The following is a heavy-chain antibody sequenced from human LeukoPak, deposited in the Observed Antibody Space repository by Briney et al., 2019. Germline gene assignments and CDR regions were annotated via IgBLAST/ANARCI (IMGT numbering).Heavy chain of an antibody. J-gene: IGHJ5*02. CDR1: GYTFTSYD. Sequence: ASVKVSCKASGYTFTSYDINWVRQATGQGLEWMGWMNPNSGNTGYAQKFQGRVTMTRNTSISTAYMELSSLRSEDTAVYYCARDRKCSSTSCYVEAYNWFDPWGQGTLVTVSS. D-gene: IGHD2-2*01. V-gene: IGHV1-8*01. CDR3: ARDRKCSSTSCYVEAYNWFDP. CDR2: MNPNSGNT.